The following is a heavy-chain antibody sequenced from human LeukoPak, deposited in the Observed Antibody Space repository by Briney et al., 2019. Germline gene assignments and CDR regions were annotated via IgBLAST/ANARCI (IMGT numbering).Heavy chain of an antibody. J-gene: IGHJ4*02. Sequence: GGSLRLSCAASGFTFSSYSMNWVRQAPGKGLEWVSSISSSSSYIYYADSVKGRFTISRDNAKNSLYLQMNSLRAEDTAVYYCATGGVVPAARDYWGQGTLVTVSS. CDR3: ATGGVVPAARDY. CDR2: ISSSSSYI. CDR1: GFTFSSYS. D-gene: IGHD2-2*01. V-gene: IGHV3-21*01.